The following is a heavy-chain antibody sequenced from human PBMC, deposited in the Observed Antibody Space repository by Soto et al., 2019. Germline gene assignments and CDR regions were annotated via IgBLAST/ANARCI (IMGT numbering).Heavy chain of an antibody. CDR2: ISSYNGNT. Sequence: QVQLVQSGAEVKKPGASVKVSCKASGYSFSNYGINWVRQAPGQGLEWMGWISSYNGNTKYAQKLQGRVTMTTDTSTNTAYMELRGLRSDDTAVYYCARGTGTTSEDSLFDYWGQGTLVTVSS. J-gene: IGHJ4*02. V-gene: IGHV1-18*01. CDR1: GYSFSNYG. CDR3: ARGTGTTSEDSLFDY. D-gene: IGHD1-1*01.